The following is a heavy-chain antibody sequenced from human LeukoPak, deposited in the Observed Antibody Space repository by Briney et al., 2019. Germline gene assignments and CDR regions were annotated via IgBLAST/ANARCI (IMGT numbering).Heavy chain of an antibody. V-gene: IGHV3-30*04. CDR3: ARGGSGSRPNFDY. Sequence: GGSLRLSCSASGFTFSSYAMHWVRQAPGKGLEWVAVISYDGSNKYYADSVKGRFTISRDNSKNTLYLQMNSLRAEDTAVYYCARGGSGSRPNFDYWGQGTLVTVSS. D-gene: IGHD3-3*01. CDR2: ISYDGSNK. CDR1: GFTFSSYA. J-gene: IGHJ4*02.